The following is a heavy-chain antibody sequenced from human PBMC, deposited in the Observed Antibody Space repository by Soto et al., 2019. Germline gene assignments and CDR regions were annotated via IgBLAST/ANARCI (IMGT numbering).Heavy chain of an antibody. CDR2: IYHSGST. CDR1: SGSISSSNW. CDR3: ARVASDRYCSSTSCYVLDY. J-gene: IGHJ4*02. Sequence: QVQLQESGPGLVKPSGTLSLTCAVSSGSISSSNWWSWVRQPPGKGLEWIGEIYHSGSTNYNPSLKSRVTISVDKSKNQFSLKLSSVTAADTAVYYCARVASDRYCSSTSCYVLDYWGQGTLVTVSS. V-gene: IGHV4-4*02. D-gene: IGHD2-2*01.